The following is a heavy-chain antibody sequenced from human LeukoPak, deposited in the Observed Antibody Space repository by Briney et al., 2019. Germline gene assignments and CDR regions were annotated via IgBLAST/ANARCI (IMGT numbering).Heavy chain of an antibody. V-gene: IGHV4-4*07. CDR2: IYTSGST. CDR1: GGSISSYY. CDR3: ARGDWDSSLYYFGY. D-gene: IGHD2-21*02. J-gene: IGHJ4*02. Sequence: SETLSLTCTVSGGSISSYYWSWIRQPAGKGLEWIGRIYTSGSTNYNPSLKSPVTMSVDTSKNQFSLKLSSVTAADTAVYYCARGDWDSSLYYFGYWGQGTLVTVSS.